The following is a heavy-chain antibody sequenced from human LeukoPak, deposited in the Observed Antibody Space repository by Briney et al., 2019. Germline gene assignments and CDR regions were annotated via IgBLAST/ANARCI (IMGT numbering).Heavy chain of an antibody. CDR3: ARDPYCSSTSRDDAFDI. CDR1: GFTFSDYY. Sequence: PGGSLRLSCAASGFTFSDYYMSWIRQAPGKGLEWVSYISSSGSTIYYADSVKGRFTISRDNAKNSLYLQMNSLRAEDTAVYYCARDPYCSSTSRDDAFDIWGQGTMVTVSS. V-gene: IGHV3-11*01. D-gene: IGHD2-2*01. J-gene: IGHJ3*02. CDR2: ISSSGSTI.